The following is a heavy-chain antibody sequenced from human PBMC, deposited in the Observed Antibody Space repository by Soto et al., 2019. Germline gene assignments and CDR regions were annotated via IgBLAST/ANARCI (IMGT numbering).Heavy chain of an antibody. CDR1: GFPFRSFP. Sequence: QVQLVESGGGGFQLGGSLRLSCSPSGFPFRSFPRHGAPQAPAKGLKWVAVISYDGKNKYYQDPVKGRLTISRYNSKNTLDLPMSSLRAEDTAVYYWVKDGSSCWPYYYGMDVWGQGTTVTVSS. J-gene: IGHJ6*02. CDR2: ISYDGKNK. D-gene: IGHD6-19*01. CDR3: VKDGSSCWPYYYGMDV. V-gene: IGHV3-30*18.